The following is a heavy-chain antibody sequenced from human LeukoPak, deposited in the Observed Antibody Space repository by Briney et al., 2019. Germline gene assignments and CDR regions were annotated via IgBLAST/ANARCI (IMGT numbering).Heavy chain of an antibody. Sequence: GGSLRLSCAASRFSIRNFGMAWVRQAPGKGREWVSTIDSNGHRTHYADSVKGRFTISRDNSKNTVYLQMNILRVEDTAIYYCANDPQYDDFDIWGQGTMVTVSS. CDR3: ANDPQYDDFDI. CDR1: RFSIRNFG. J-gene: IGHJ3*02. CDR2: IDSNGHRT. V-gene: IGHV3-23*05.